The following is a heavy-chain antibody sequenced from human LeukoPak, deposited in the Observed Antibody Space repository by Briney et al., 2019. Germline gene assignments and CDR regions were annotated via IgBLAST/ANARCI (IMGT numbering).Heavy chain of an antibody. CDR2: ISSGGST. J-gene: IGHJ4*02. CDR3: ARISPIVVVTRDGYYFDY. CDR1: GFTVSSTY. Sequence: GGSLRLSCAASGFTVSSTYMRRVRQASGKGLESVAAISSGGSTYYADSVKGRFTISRDNSKNTLYLQMNSLRAEDTAVYYCARISPIVVVTRDGYYFDYWGQGTLVTVSS. V-gene: IGHV3-53*01. D-gene: IGHD2-21*02.